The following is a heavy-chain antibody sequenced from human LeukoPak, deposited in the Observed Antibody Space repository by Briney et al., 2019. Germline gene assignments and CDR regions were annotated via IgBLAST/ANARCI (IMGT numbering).Heavy chain of an antibody. CDR3: ARLGYCSSTSRYTFARTYYYYYMDV. Sequence: SETLSLTCAVYGGSFSGYYWSWIRQPPGKGLEWIGEINHSGSTNYNPSLKSRVTISVDTSKNQFSLKLSSVTAADTAVYYCARLGYCSSTSRYTFARTYYYYYMDVWGKGTTVTVSS. J-gene: IGHJ6*03. CDR2: INHSGST. CDR1: GGSFSGYY. V-gene: IGHV4-34*01. D-gene: IGHD2-2*02.